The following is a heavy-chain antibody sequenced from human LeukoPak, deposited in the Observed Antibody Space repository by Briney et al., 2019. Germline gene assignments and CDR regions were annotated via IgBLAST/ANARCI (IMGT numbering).Heavy chain of an antibody. Sequence: GGSLRLSCAASGFTFSIYAMTWVRQAPGKGLEWVSVISSGGGSTYYGDSVKGRFTISRDNSKNTLYLQMNSLRVEDTAIYYCAKGPWLAYPYYFDYWGQGTLVTVSS. V-gene: IGHV3-23*01. CDR1: GFTFSIYA. D-gene: IGHD6-19*01. CDR2: ISSGGGST. J-gene: IGHJ4*02. CDR3: AKGPWLAYPYYFDY.